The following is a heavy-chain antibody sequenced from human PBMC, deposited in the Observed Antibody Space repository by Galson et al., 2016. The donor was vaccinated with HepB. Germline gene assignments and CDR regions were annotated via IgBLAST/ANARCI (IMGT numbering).Heavy chain of an antibody. CDR1: GFTFTSYS. CDR2: ISSSSDYI. CDR3: SRGGGMYYSMDV. V-gene: IGHV3-21*01. D-gene: IGHD3-16*01. J-gene: IGHJ6*02. Sequence: SLRLSCAASGFTFTSYSMNWVRQAPGKGLEWVSSISSSSDYIYYSDSVRGRVTISRDYARNSLYLRMDSLRAEDTAVYFCSRGGGMYYSMDVWGQGTAVTV.